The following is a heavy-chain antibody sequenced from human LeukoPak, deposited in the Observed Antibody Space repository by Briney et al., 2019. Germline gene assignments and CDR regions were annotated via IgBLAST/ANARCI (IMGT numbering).Heavy chain of an antibody. CDR2: INHSGST. D-gene: IGHD3-3*01. CDR3: ARGPITIFGVGTPIDY. CDR1: GGSFSGYY. Sequence: SETLSLTCAVYGGSFSGYYWSWIRQPPGKGLEWIGEINHSGSTNYNPSLKSRVTISVDTSKNQFSLKLSSVTAADTAVYYCARGPITIFGVGTPIDYWGQGTLVTVSS. J-gene: IGHJ4*02. V-gene: IGHV4-34*01.